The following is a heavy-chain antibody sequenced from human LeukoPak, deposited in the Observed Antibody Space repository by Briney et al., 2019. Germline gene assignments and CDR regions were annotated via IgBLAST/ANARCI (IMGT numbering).Heavy chain of an antibody. CDR2: LSPDGSSS. Sequence: PGWAVRLSCAASGFTFSTYWMHWVRQAPGKGLAWVSRLSPDGSSSIYADSVKGRFTVSRDNAKNTLYLQMNSLRAEDTAVYYCTRSPSLGGRYWGFDYWGQGALVTVSS. J-gene: IGHJ4*02. V-gene: IGHV3-74*01. D-gene: IGHD1-26*01. CDR1: GFTFSTYW. CDR3: TRSPSLGGRYWGFDY.